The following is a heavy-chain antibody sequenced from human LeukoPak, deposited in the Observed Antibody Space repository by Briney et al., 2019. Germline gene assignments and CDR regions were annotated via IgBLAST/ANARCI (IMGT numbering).Heavy chain of an antibody. Sequence: GGSLRLSCAASGFTFSTYGMHWVRQAPGKGLEWVAVIWYDGSQIYYADSVKGRFTISRDNSKNTLYVQMNSLKTEDTAVYYCARPRGNSWSDTHFDYWGQGTLVTVSS. V-gene: IGHV3-33*01. CDR1: GFTFSTYG. D-gene: IGHD6-13*01. CDR2: IWYDGSQI. CDR3: ARPRGNSWSDTHFDY. J-gene: IGHJ4*02.